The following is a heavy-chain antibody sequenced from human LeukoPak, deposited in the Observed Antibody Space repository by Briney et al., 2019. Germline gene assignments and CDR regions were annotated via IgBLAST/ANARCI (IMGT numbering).Heavy chain of an antibody. D-gene: IGHD3-22*01. Sequence: PSETLSLTCTVSDGSISTYYWSWIRQPPGKGLEWIGYIYYSGSTNYNPSLKSRITISVDTSKNQFSLKLSSVTAADTAVYYCARVSFSDYDTSGYYYRAFDYWGQGTLVTVSS. CDR2: IYYSGST. V-gene: IGHV4-59*01. CDR1: DGSISTYY. J-gene: IGHJ4*02. CDR3: ARVSFSDYDTSGYYYRAFDY.